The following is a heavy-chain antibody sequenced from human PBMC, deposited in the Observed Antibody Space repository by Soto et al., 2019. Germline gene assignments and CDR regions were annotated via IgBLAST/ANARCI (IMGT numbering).Heavy chain of an antibody. J-gene: IGHJ5*02. CDR1: GFTFSSYA. CDR3: ARPLLWFGELSGFDP. D-gene: IGHD3-10*01. CDR2: ISYDGSNK. Sequence: QVQLVESGGGVVQPGRSLRLSCAASGFTFSSYAMHWVRQAPGKGLEWVAVISYDGSNKYYADSVKGRFTISRDNSKNTLYLQMNSLRAEDTAVYYCARPLLWFGELSGFDPWGQGTLVTVSS. V-gene: IGHV3-30-3*01.